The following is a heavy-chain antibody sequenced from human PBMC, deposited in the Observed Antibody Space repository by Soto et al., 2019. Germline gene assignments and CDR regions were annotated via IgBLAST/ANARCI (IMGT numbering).Heavy chain of an antibody. CDR1: S. CDR2: ISSSSSTI. V-gene: IGHV3-48*02. CDR3: ARDLGPTTVTPFFDY. D-gene: IGHD4-17*01. J-gene: IGHJ4*02. Sequence: SRNWDSKAPGKGLEWVSYISSSSSTIYYADSVKGRFTISRDNAKNSLYLQMNSLRDEDTAVYYCARDLGPTTVTPFFDYWGQGTLVTVSS.